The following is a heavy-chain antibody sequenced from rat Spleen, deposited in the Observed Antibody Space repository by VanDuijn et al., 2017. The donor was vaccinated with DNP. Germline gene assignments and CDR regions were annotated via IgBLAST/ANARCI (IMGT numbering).Heavy chain of an antibody. CDR3: ARETMREVITTSSDY. J-gene: IGHJ2*01. V-gene: IGHV2S12*01. CDR2: ISGVGST. CDR1: GFSLSTYG. D-gene: IGHD1-12*02. Sequence: QVQLKESGPGLVQPSQTLSLTCTVSGFSLSTYGVSWVRQPPGKGLEWIAAISGVGSTYYTSALKSRLSISRDTSKSQVFLKMNSLQSEDTATYYCARETMREVITTSSDYWGQGVMVTVSS.